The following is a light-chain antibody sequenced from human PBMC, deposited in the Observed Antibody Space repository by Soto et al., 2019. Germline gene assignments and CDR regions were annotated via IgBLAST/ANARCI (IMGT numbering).Light chain of an antibody. CDR1: SSDVGAYNS. V-gene: IGLV2-14*01. J-gene: IGLJ1*01. CDR2: DVS. Sequence: QSALTQPASVSGSPGQSITISCTGTSSDVGAYNSGSWYQQHPGKAPKLIIYDVSTRPSGISDRFSGSKSGNTASLTISGLQAEDESDYYCSSYTTSVTYVFGTGTKLTVL. CDR3: SSYTTSVTYV.